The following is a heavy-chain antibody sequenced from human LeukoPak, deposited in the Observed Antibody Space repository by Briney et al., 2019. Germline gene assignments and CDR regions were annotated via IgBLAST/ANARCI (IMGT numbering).Heavy chain of an antibody. V-gene: IGHV3-30-3*01. CDR2: IAYDATIK. CDR1: GFTFRSDA. CDR3: ARGLRRGDYFDS. Sequence: PGGSLRLSCADSGFTFRSDAMHWVRQAPGKGLEWVAVIAYDATIKHYADSVKGRFTISRDNSKDMLFLQMDSLRGDDTAVYYCARGLRRGDYFDSWGQGTLVTVSS. J-gene: IGHJ4*02.